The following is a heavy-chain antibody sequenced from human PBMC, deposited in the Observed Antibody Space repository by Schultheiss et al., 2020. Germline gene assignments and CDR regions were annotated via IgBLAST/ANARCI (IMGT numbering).Heavy chain of an antibody. Sequence: SATLSLTCTVSGGSISSYYWSWIRQPPGKGLEWIGYIYYSGSTYYNPSLKSRVTISVDTSKNQFSLKLSSVTAADTALYYCAKDDKATSNAFDIWGQGTLVTVAS. CDR1: GGSISSYY. J-gene: IGHJ4*02. D-gene: IGHD5-12*01. CDR3: AKDDKATSNAFDI. CDR2: IYYSGST. V-gene: IGHV4-59*06.